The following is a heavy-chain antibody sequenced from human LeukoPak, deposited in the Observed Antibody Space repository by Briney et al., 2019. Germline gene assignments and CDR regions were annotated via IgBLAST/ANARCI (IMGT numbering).Heavy chain of an antibody. CDR1: GFTFTSYS. V-gene: IGHV3-64*01. D-gene: IGHD2/OR15-2a*01. CDR3: ARVATSNIYHYFYCVDV. Sequence: PGGSLRLSCAASGFTFTSYSMHWVRQAPGKGLEYISAISNNGDNTFYANSVRGRFTISRDNSKNTLFLQMDSLRAEDTAVYFCARVATSNIYHYFYCVDVWGKGTTVIVSS. J-gene: IGHJ6*03. CDR2: ISNNGDNT.